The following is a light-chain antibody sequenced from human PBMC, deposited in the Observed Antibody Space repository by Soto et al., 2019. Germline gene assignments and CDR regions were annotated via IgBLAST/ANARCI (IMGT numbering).Light chain of an antibody. Sequence: MTQSPAALSVSPGERVTLSCRASQSVSSHLAWYQQKPGKAPKLLICAASTLLSGVPSRFSGSGSGTDFTLTISSLQPEDFATYSCQHSHSAPLTFGGGTKVEIK. CDR2: AAS. CDR1: QSVSSH. CDR3: QHSHSAPLT. V-gene: IGKV1-39*01. J-gene: IGKJ4*01.